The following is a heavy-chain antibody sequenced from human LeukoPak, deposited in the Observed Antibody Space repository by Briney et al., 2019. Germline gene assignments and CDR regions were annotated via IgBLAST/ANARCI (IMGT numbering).Heavy chain of an antibody. D-gene: IGHD6-19*01. CDR3: AVAAPTEQFVTSLIDY. CDR2: IYTNGST. CDR1: GGSISSYY. J-gene: IGHJ4*02. Sequence: SETLSLTCTVSGGSISSYYWSWIRQPAGKGLEWIGRIYTNGSTNYNPSLKSRVTMSVDTSKNQFSLKLSSVTAADTAVYYCAVAAPTEQFVTSLIDYWGQGTLVTVSS. V-gene: IGHV4-4*07.